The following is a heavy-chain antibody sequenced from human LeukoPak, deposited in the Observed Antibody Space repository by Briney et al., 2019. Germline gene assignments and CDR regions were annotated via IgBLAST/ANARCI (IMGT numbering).Heavy chain of an antibody. CDR3: ARDGDTAIRGVNFDY. CDR2: MSYDGNNK. Sequence: PGGSLRLSCAASGFTFSTHAIHWVRQAPGKGLEWVAVMSYDGNNKYYADSVKGRFTISRDNSKNTLYLQMNNLITEDTAVYYCARDGDTAIRGVNFDYWGQGTLVTVSS. CDR1: GFTFSTHA. V-gene: IGHV3-30-3*01. J-gene: IGHJ4*02. D-gene: IGHD3-10*01.